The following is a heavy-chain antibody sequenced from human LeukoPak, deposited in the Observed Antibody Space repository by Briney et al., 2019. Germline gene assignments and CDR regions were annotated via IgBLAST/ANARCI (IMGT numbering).Heavy chain of an antibody. J-gene: IGHJ4*02. Sequence: GGSLRLSCAASGFTFSSYEMNWARQAPGKGLEWVSYITTSGRTIYYADSVKGRFTISRDNAKNSLYLQMNSLRAEDTAVYYCARGEDYGTNSFDYWGQGTLVTVSS. CDR1: GFTFSSYE. D-gene: IGHD4-17*01. CDR2: ITTSGRTI. V-gene: IGHV3-48*03. CDR3: ARGEDYGTNSFDY.